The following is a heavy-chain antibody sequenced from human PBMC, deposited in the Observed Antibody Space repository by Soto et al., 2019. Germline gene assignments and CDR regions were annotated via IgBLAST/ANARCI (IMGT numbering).Heavy chain of an antibody. J-gene: IGHJ5*02. CDR3: ARGVVLRYFDWPDWFDP. D-gene: IGHD3-9*01. Sequence: ASVKVSCKASGYTFTSYGISWVRQAPGQGLEWMGWISAYNGKTNYAQKLQGRVTMSTDTSTSTAYMELRSLRSDDTAVYYCARGVVLRYFDWPDWFDPWGQGTLVTVSS. V-gene: IGHV1-18*01. CDR1: GYTFTSYG. CDR2: ISAYNGKT.